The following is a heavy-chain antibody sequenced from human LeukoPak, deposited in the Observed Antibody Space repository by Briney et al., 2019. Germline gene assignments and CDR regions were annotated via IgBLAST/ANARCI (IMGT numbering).Heavy chain of an antibody. Sequence: ASVKVSCKASGYTFTSYDINWVRQATGQGLEWMGWINPNSGGTDYAQKFQGRVTMARDTSISTAYMELSRLRSDDTAVYYCARFYGIAAGGQDAFDIWGQGTLVTVSS. CDR3: ARFYGIAAGGQDAFDI. D-gene: IGHD6-13*01. CDR2: INPNSGGT. J-gene: IGHJ3*02. CDR1: GYTFTSYD. V-gene: IGHV1-2*02.